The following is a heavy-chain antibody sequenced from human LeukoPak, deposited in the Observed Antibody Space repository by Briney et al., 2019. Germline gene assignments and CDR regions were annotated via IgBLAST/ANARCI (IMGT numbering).Heavy chain of an antibody. J-gene: IGHJ4*02. CDR2: INHSGST. Sequence: SETLSLTCAVYGGSFSGYYWSWIRQPPGKGLEWIGEINHSGSTNYNPSLKSRVTISVDTSKTQFSLKLSSVTAADTAVYYCARNGAAAIHYWGQGTLVTVSS. CDR1: GGSFSGYY. V-gene: IGHV4-34*01. CDR3: ARNGAAAIHY. D-gene: IGHD6-13*01.